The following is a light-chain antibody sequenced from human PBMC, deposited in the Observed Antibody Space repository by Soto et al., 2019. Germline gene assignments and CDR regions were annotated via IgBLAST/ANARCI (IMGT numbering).Light chain of an antibody. J-gene: IGLJ1*01. Sequence: QSVLTQPASVSGSPGQSITISCTGTSSDVGGYNYVSWYQQHPGKAPKLMIYDVSNRPSGVSNRFSGSKSGNTASLTISGLQHEDDHDYQCSSYTSSSIYVVGTGTKV. V-gene: IGLV2-14*01. CDR3: SSYTSSSIYV. CDR2: DVS. CDR1: SSDVGGYNY.